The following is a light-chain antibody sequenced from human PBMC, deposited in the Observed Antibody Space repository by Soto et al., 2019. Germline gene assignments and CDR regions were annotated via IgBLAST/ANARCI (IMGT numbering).Light chain of an antibody. J-gene: IGKJ5*01. CDR3: KQYGSSPIT. CDR1: QSVRSSY. V-gene: IGKV3-20*01. Sequence: EIGLTQSPGTLSLSPVERATLSCRARQSVRSSYLAWYQQKPGQAPRLRIYGASSRATGIPDRFSGSGSGTDFTLTISRLEPEDVAVYYCKQYGSSPITVRQGTLLETK. CDR2: GAS.